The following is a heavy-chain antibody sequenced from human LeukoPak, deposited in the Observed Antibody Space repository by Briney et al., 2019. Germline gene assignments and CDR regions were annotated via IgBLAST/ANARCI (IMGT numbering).Heavy chain of an antibody. Sequence: SETLSLTCTVSGGSISRYYWSWIRQPPGKTLEWIGYISDSGSTNYDPSLKSRLTISVDTSKNQFSLKLSSVTAADTAVYYCARRAFSSGYYYFDYWGQGTLVTVSS. CDR1: GGSISRYY. CDR3: ARRAFSSGYYYFDY. J-gene: IGHJ4*02. V-gene: IGHV4-59*08. CDR2: ISDSGST. D-gene: IGHD3-22*01.